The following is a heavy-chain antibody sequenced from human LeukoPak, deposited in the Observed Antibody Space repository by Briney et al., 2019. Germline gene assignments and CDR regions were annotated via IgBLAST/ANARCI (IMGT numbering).Heavy chain of an antibody. CDR2: ISSSATYI. V-gene: IGHV3-21*06. CDR3: ARGSSWSYDY. CDR1: GFTFSTYS. D-gene: IGHD6-13*01. Sequence: GGSLRLSCAASGFTFSTYSMNWVRQAPGERPEWVASISSSATYIYYADSVKGRFTTSRDNAKSSLYLQMSSLRAEDTAVYYCARGSSWSYDYWGRGTLVTVSS. J-gene: IGHJ4*02.